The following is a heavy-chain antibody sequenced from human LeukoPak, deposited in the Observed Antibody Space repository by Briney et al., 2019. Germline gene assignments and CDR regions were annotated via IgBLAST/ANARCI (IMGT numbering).Heavy chain of an antibody. Sequence: GGSLRLSCAASGFTFSSYAMSWVRQAPGKGLEWVSAISGSGGSTYYADSVKGRFTISRDNSKNTLYLQMNSLRAEDTAVYYCAKDDAHSSGWYEPYYFDYWGQGTLVTVSS. D-gene: IGHD6-19*01. CDR1: GFTFSSYA. CDR3: AKDDAHSSGWYEPYYFDY. V-gene: IGHV3-23*01. J-gene: IGHJ4*02. CDR2: ISGSGGST.